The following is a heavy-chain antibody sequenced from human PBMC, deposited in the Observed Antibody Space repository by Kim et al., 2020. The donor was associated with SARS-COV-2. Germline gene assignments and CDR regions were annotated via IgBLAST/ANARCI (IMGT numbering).Heavy chain of an antibody. CDR1: GFTFLNYW. CDR2: IKPDGSES. CDR3: VRDQEELPKFDPYYSIMAV. D-gene: IGHD3-10*01. V-gene: IGHV3-7*01. J-gene: IGHJ6*02. Sequence: GGSLRLSCAASGFTFLNYWMTWVRQAPGKGLEWVADIKPDGSESHYVDSVRGRFTITRDNPKNSLYLQMNNLRAEDAGVYYCVRDQEELPKFDPYYSIMAVWGQGTTVTVSS.